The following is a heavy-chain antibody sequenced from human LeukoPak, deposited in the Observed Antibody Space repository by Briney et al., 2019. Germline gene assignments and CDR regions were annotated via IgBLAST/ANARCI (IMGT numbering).Heavy chain of an antibody. D-gene: IGHD1-26*01. CDR3: AKDRTVGASYWYFDL. J-gene: IGHJ2*01. CDR2: ISYDGSKK. Sequence: QPGGSLRLSCAASGFTFSNYGMHWVRQAPGKGLEWVAVISYDGSKKYSADSVKGRFTISRDSSQNTLFLHMNSLRAEDTAIYYCAKDRTVGASYWYFDLWGRGTLVTVSS. V-gene: IGHV3-30*12. CDR1: GFTFSNYG.